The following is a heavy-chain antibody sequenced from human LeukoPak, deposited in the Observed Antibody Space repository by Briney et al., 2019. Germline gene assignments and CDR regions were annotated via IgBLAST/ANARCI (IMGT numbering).Heavy chain of an antibody. CDR3: ARDLGYCSGGSCYFVFDY. Sequence: GGSLRLSCAASGFTFSGYYMTWVRQAPGKGLEWVANINQDGSEKYYVDSVKGRFAISRDNAKNSLYLQMNSLRAEDTADYYCARDLGYCSGGSCYFVFDYWGQGTLVTVSS. CDR1: GFTFSGYY. V-gene: IGHV3-7*03. D-gene: IGHD2-15*01. CDR2: INQDGSEK. J-gene: IGHJ4*02.